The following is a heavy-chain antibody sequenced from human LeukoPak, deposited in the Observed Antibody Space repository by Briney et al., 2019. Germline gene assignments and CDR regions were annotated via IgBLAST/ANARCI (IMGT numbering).Heavy chain of an antibody. CDR2: INPNSGGT. J-gene: IGHJ4*02. Sequence: ASVKVSCKASEYTFVGYYMHWVRQAPGQGLEWMGWINPNSGGTNYAQKFQDRVTMTRDTSISTAYMELSRLRSDDTAMYYCAREGELRDFGINWGQGTLVTVSS. CDR1: EYTFVGYY. V-gene: IGHV1-2*02. D-gene: IGHD1-14*01. CDR3: AREGELRDFGIN.